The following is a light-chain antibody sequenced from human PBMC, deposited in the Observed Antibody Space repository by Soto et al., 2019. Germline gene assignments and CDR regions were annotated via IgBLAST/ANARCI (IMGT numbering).Light chain of an antibody. J-gene: IGKJ1*01. Sequence: DIQVTQSPSTLSASVGARVTITCRASQTISSWLDWYQQKPGMAPKLLIYKASTLQSGVPSRCSGSGSGTEFTLTISSRQPDDFATYYCQQYSRCSTFGQGTKVELK. V-gene: IGKV1-5*03. CDR1: QTISSW. CDR3: QQYSRCST. CDR2: KAS.